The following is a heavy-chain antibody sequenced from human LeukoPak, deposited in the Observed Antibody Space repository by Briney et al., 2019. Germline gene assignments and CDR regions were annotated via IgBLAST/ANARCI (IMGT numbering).Heavy chain of an antibody. CDR1: GYSFTRSW. CDR3: AKLFSRDYVDY. V-gene: IGHV5-51*01. Sequence: GESLKISCKGSGYSFTRSWIGWVRQMPGKGLEWMGILYPGDSDTRYSPSFQGQVTISADKSISTAYLQWSSLKAPDTAMYYCAKLFSRDYVDYRGQGTLVTVSS. CDR2: LYPGDSDT. D-gene: IGHD2-2*01. J-gene: IGHJ4*02.